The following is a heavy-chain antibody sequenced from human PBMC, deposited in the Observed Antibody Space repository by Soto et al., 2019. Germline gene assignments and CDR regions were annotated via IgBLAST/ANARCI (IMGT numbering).Heavy chain of an antibody. V-gene: IGHV4-4*02. CDR1: GGSISSSNW. Sequence: QVQLQESGPGLVKPSGTLSLTCAVSGGSISSSNWWSGVRQPPGKGLEWIGELYHSGSTNYTPSLKSRVTISVDKSKNQFSLKLSSVTAAGTAVYYCARDYMVRGVMRWFDPWGQGTLVTVSS. J-gene: IGHJ5*02. CDR3: ARDYMVRGVMRWFDP. CDR2: LYHSGST. D-gene: IGHD3-10*01.